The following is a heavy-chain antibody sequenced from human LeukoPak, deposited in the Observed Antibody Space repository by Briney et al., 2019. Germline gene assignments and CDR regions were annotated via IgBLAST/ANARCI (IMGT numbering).Heavy chain of an antibody. J-gene: IGHJ6*02. CDR1: GGSISSGDYY. CDR3: AREAAAGTGRYGMDV. Sequence: SETLSLTCTVSGGSISSGDYYWSWIRQPPGKGLEWIGYIYYSGSTYYNPSLKSRVTISVDTSKNQFSLKLSSVTAADTAVYYCAREAAAGTGRYGMDVWGQGTTVTVSS. V-gene: IGHV4-30-4*01. CDR2: IYYSGST. D-gene: IGHD6-13*01.